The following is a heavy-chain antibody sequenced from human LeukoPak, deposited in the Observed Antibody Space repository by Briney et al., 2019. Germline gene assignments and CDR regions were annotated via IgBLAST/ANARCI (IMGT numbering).Heavy chain of an antibody. V-gene: IGHV4-39*07. CDR1: GDPISSSTYY. D-gene: IGHD1-1*01. Sequence: WETLALPFTVSGDPISSSTYYWGGIRQPQGTGLEWIGNINYGGRTYYNPALRSRVTISVDTSKNQFSLEFNSVTAADTAVYYCARDGSDNWGQFDYWGQGTLVTVSS. J-gene: IGHJ4*02. CDR2: INYGGRT. CDR3: ARDGSDNWGQFDY.